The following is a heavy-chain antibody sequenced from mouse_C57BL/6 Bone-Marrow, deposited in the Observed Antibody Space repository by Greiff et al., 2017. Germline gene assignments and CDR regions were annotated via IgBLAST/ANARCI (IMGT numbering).Heavy chain of an antibody. CDR2: INPRTGYT. CDR1: GYTFTSYW. D-gene: IGHD2-3*01. V-gene: IGHV1-7*01. J-gene: IGHJ2*01. CDR3: ARSDDGYYYFDY. Sequence: VKLVESGAELAKPGASVKMSCKASGYTFTSYWMHWVKQRPGRGLEWIGYINPRTGYTEYNQKFKDKATVTADKSSSTAYMPLSSLTSEDSAVYYSARSDDGYYYFDYWGQGTTLTVSS.